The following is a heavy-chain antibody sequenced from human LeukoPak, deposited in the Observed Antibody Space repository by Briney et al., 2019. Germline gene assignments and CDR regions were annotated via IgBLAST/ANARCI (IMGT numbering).Heavy chain of an antibody. CDR2: ISGSGSGGST. V-gene: IGHV3-23*01. Sequence: PGGSLRLSCAASGFTFSSSAMSWVRQAPGKGLEWVSSISGSGSGGSTYYADSVKGRFTISRDNSKNTLYLQMNSLIAEDTAVYYCARAGGTRGIEGIPLRGDAFDIWGQGTMVTVS. CDR3: ARAGGTRGIEGIPLRGDAFDI. J-gene: IGHJ3*02. D-gene: IGHD1-26*01. CDR1: GFTFSSSA.